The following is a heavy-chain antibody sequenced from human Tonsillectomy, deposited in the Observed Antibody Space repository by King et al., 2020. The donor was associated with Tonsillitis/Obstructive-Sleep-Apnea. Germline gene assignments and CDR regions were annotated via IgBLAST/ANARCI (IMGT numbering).Heavy chain of an antibody. D-gene: IGHD2-2*01. V-gene: IGHV3-23*04. CDR2: ISGSGGST. Sequence: VQLVESGGGLVQPGGSLRLSCAASGFTFSSYAMSWVRQAPGKGLEWVSAISGSGGSTYYADSVKGRFTISRDNSKNTLYLQMNSLRAEDTAVYYCAKGIVPAAPPSNYYYYCMDVWGHGTTVTVSS. CDR1: GFTFSSYA. CDR3: AKGIVPAAPPSNYYYYCMDV. J-gene: IGHJ6*02.